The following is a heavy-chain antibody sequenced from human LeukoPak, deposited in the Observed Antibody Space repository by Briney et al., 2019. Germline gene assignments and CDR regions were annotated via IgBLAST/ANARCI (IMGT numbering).Heavy chain of an antibody. D-gene: IGHD5-24*01. V-gene: IGHV3-23*01. Sequence: GGTLRLSCAASGFTFDSYGMNWVRQAPGKGLEWVSGISGSGVYTYYADSVKGRFTISRDNSKNTLYLVMNSLRVDDTAVYYCAKAVDLATISVDIWGQGTMVTVSS. J-gene: IGHJ3*02. CDR1: GFTFDSYG. CDR3: AKAVDLATISVDI. CDR2: ISGSGVYT.